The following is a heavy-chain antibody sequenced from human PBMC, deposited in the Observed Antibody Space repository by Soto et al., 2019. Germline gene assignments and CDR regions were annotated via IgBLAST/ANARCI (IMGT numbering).Heavy chain of an antibody. CDR2: IYYSGST. J-gene: IGHJ5*02. Sequence: QLQLQESGPGLVKPSETLSLTCTVSGGSISSSSYYWGWIRQPPGKGLEWIGSIYYSGSTYYNPSLKSRVTISVDTSKNQFSLKLSSVTAADTAVYYCARWGQYYDFWSGYSLANWFDPWGQGTLVTVSS. CDR3: ARWGQYYDFWSGYSLANWFDP. D-gene: IGHD3-3*01. CDR1: GGSISSSSYY. V-gene: IGHV4-39*01.